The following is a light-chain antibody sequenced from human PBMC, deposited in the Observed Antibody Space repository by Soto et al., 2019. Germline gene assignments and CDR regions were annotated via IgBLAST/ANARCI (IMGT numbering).Light chain of an antibody. CDR3: SSYTNKNSYIL. CDR1: ISDIGGYNY. Sequence: QSALTQPASVSGTPGQSITISCTGTISDIGGYNYVSWYQQFPGKAPKLIIAEVSDRPSGVSDRFSGSKSGNTASLTISGLQAEDEADYYCSSYTNKNSYILFGGGTKLTVL. J-gene: IGLJ2*01. V-gene: IGLV2-14*01. CDR2: EVS.